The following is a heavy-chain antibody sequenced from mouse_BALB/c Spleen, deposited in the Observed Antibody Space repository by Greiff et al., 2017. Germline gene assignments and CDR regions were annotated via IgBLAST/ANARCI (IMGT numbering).Heavy chain of an antibody. J-gene: IGHJ3*01. Sequence: EVQLQESGPGLVKPSQSLSLTCTVTGYSITSDYAWNWIRQFPGNKLEWMGYISYSGSTSYNPSLKSRISITRDTSKNQFFLQLNSVTTEDTATYYCARIYYDFPYWGQGTLVTVSA. CDR2: ISYSGST. D-gene: IGHD2-4*01. CDR1: GYSITSDYA. V-gene: IGHV3-2*02. CDR3: ARIYYDFPY.